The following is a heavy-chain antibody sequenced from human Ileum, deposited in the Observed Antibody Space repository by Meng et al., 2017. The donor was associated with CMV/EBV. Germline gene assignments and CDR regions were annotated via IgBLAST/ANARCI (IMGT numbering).Heavy chain of an antibody. CDR1: GYTFTAYK. CDR2: INPNMGGP. V-gene: IGHV1-2*02. D-gene: IGHD5-24*01. CDR3: ARAGDDYFDL. J-gene: IGHJ4*02. Sequence: VSCTASGYTFTAYKIHWVRQAPGQGLEWMGWINPNMGGPTYAQKFKDRVTVTKDTSISTVYMEVNSLTSDDTAVYYCARAGDDYFDLWGQGTLVTVSS.